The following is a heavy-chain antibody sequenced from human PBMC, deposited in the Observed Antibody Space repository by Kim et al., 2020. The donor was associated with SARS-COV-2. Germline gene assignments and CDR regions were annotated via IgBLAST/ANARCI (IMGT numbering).Heavy chain of an antibody. J-gene: IGHJ3*02. CDR1: GYSFTSYW. V-gene: IGHV5-51*01. CDR3: ARRGYSGYDARPNDAFDI. CDR2: IYPGDSDT. Sequence: GESLKISCKGSGYSFTSYWIGWVRQMPGKGLEWMGIIYPGDSDTRYSPSFQGQVTISADKSISTAYLQWSSLKASDTAMYYCARRGYSGYDARPNDAFDIWGQGTMVTVSS. D-gene: IGHD5-12*01.